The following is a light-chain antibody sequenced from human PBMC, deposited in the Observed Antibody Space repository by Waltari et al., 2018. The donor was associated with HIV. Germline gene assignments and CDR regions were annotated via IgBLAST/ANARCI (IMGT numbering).Light chain of an antibody. J-gene: IGKJ1*01. CDR3: QQYGGSRWT. V-gene: IGKV3-20*01. CDR2: GAS. Sequence: EIILTQSPGTLSLSRGQRATLACRASQSVSSSHLAWYQQKPGQAPRILIYGASSRATGIPDRFSGSGSGTDFILTISGLEPEDFAVYYCQQYGGSRWTFGQGTKVEIK. CDR1: QSVSSSH.